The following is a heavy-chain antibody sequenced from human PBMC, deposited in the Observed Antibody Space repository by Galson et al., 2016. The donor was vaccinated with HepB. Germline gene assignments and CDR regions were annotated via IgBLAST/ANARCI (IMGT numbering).Heavy chain of an antibody. J-gene: IGHJ4*02. D-gene: IGHD3-9*01. CDR2: ISTDGNNK. CDR1: GFNFNNYG. V-gene: IGHV3-30*18. Sequence: SLRLSCAASGFNFNNYGMHWVRQAPGKGLEWVAIISTDGNNKHYGDSVKGRFTISRDHSKNTLYLQMSSLRTEDTAVYYCAKDGHYDILTGYSYYFDYWGQGTLVTVSS. CDR3: AKDGHYDILTGYSYYFDY.